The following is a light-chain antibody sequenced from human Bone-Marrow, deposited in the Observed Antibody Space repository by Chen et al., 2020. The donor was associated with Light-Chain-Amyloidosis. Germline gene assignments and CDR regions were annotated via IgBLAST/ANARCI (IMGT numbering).Light chain of an antibody. J-gene: IGLJ1*01. CDR2: EVS. CDR1: SRDVVGYNH. V-gene: IGLV2-14*01. Sequence: QSALTQPASVSGSPGQSITISCTGTSRDVVGYNHVSWYQHHPGKAPQLMIYEVSNRPSGISNRFSVSKSGNTASLSISGLQAEDEADYYCSSYTSSVSYVFGSGTKVTVL. CDR3: SSYTSSVSYV.